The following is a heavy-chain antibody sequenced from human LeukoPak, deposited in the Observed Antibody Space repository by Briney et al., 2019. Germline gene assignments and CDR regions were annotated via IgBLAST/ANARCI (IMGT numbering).Heavy chain of an antibody. V-gene: IGHV3-48*03. J-gene: IGHJ4*02. CDR1: GSTFSSYG. CDR3: ANHPFDY. CDR2: ISSSGNIM. Sequence: GGSLRLSCVASGSTFSSYGMNWVREAPGKGLEWVSYISSSGNIMYYADSVKGRFTISRGNAKNSLYLQMNSLRAEDTAVYYCANHPFDYWGQGTLVTVSS.